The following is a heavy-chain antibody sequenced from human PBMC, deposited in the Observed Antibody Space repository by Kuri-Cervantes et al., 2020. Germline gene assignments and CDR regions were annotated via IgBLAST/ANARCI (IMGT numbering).Heavy chain of an antibody. J-gene: IGHJ2*01. CDR2: FDPEDGET. CDR3: ARDWDSSGYQPNWYFDL. D-gene: IGHD3-22*01. Sequence: ASVKVSCKVSGYTLTELSMHWVRQAPGKGLEWMGGFDPEDGETIYAQKFQGRVTMTEDTSTDTAYMELSSLRSEDTAVYYCARDWDSSGYQPNWYFDLWGRGTLVTVSS. CDR1: GYTLTELS. V-gene: IGHV1-24*01.